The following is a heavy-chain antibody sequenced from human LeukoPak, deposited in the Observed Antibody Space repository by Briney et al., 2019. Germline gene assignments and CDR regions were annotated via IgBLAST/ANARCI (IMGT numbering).Heavy chain of an antibody. CDR2: IYYSGST. J-gene: IGHJ5*02. CDR1: GGSISSSSYY. V-gene: IGHV4-39*07. Sequence: PSETLSLTCTVSGGSISSSSYYWGWLRQPPGKGLEWIGSIYYSGSTYYNPSLKSRVTISVDTSKNQFSLKLSSVTAADTAVYYCARDSSLGWFDPWGQGTLVTVSS. CDR3: ARDSSLGWFDP. D-gene: IGHD6-6*01.